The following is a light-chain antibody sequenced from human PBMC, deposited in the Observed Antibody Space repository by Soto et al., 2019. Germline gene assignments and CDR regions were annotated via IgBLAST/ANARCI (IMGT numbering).Light chain of an antibody. CDR3: QQYNNWPPWT. Sequence: EIVMTHSPATLSVSPGERATLSCRASQSVSSNLAWYQQKPGQAPRLLIYGASTRATGIPARFSGSGSGTEFTLTISSLQSEGFAVYYCQQYNNWPPWTFGQGTKVDIK. V-gene: IGKV3-15*01. CDR2: GAS. CDR1: QSVSSN. J-gene: IGKJ1*01.